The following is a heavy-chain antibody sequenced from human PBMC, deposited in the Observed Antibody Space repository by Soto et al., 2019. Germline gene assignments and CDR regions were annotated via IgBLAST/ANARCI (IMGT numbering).Heavy chain of an antibody. Sequence: SETLSLTCTVSGDSITRSNFYWGWIRQPPGKGLEWLGSIFYSGSTFYNPALKSRVTFSVDTSKNHFSLKLSSVTAADTAVYYCARHKTTMLTVVSAFDPWGQGTRVTAPQ. CDR3: ARHKTTMLTVVSAFDP. CDR2: IFYSGST. J-gene: IGHJ5*02. V-gene: IGHV4-39*02. CDR1: GDSITRSNFY. D-gene: IGHD3-22*01.